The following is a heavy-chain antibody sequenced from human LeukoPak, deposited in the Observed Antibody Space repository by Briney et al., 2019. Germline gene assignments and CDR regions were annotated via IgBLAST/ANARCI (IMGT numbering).Heavy chain of an antibody. CDR1: GGSFIDYY. V-gene: IGHV4-34*01. CDR2: IDHSGST. J-gene: IGHJ5*02. D-gene: IGHD3-10*01. CDR3: ARERANYYGSGSYLGWFDP. Sequence: PSETLSLTCAVYGGSFIDYYWSWLRQPPGKGLEWIGEIDHSGSTTYNPSLKSRVTISVDTSKNQFSLKLSSVTAADTAVYYCARERANYYGSGSYLGWFDPWGQGTLVTVSS.